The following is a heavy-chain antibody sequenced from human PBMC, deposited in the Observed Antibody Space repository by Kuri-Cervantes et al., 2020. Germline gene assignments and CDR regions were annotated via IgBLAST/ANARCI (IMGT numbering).Heavy chain of an antibody. J-gene: IGHJ4*02. Sequence: SETLSLTCTVSGGSISSYYWSWIRQPPGRGLEWIGTISHGGSTSYNPSLKTRITISIDSSNNHFSLNLNSVTAADTAVYYCTRVRGKFDSHDYWGQGILVTVSS. CDR2: ISHGGST. CDR1: GGSISSYY. CDR3: TRVRGKFDSHDY. D-gene: IGHD1-14*01. V-gene: IGHV4-59*08.